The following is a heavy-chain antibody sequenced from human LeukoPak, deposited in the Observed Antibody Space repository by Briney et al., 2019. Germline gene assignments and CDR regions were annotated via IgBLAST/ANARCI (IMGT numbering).Heavy chain of an antibody. CDR1: GFIFSSFG. Sequence: GGSLRLSCAASGFIFSSFGMHWVRQAPGKGLEWVANIKQDGSEKYYVDSVRGRYTISRDNAKNSLYLQMNSLRAEDTAVYYCARARPNYYDSSGQKYYFDYWGQGTLVTVSS. D-gene: IGHD3-22*01. J-gene: IGHJ4*02. CDR2: IKQDGSEK. CDR3: ARARPNYYDSSGQKYYFDY. V-gene: IGHV3-7*01.